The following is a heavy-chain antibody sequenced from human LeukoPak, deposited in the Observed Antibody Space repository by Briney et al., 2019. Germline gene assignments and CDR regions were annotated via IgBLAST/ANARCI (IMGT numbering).Heavy chain of an antibody. V-gene: IGHV3-7*03. CDR3: AKNGDRGAYCTGGTCYPYFYYYMDV. CDR2: IKQDGSEK. Sequence: PGGSLRLSCGASGFTFSTSWMSWVRQAPGKGLEWVANIKQDGSEKYYVDSVKGRFTISRDNSKNTLYLQMNSLRAEDTAIYYCAKNGDRGAYCTGGTCYPYFYYYMDVWGKGTTVTI. CDR1: GFTFSTSW. D-gene: IGHD2-15*01. J-gene: IGHJ6*03.